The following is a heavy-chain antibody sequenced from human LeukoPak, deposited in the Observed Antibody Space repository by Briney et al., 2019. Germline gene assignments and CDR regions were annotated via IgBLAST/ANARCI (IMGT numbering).Heavy chain of an antibody. CDR1: GGSISSYY. Sequence: SETLSLTCTVSGGSISSYYWSWIRQPPGKGLEWIGYIYYSGGTNYNPSLKSRVTISVDTSKNQFSLKLSSVTAADTAVYYCATGITGTTFDYWGQGTLVTVSS. CDR3: ATGITGTTFDY. J-gene: IGHJ4*02. CDR2: IYYSGGT. V-gene: IGHV4-59*01. D-gene: IGHD1-7*01.